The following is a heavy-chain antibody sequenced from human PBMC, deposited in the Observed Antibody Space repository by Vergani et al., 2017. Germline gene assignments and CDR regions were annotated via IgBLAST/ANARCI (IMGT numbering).Heavy chain of an antibody. Sequence: EVQLVESGGGLVQPGRSLRLSCAASGFTFDDYAMHWVRQAPGKGLEWVSGISWNSGSIGYADSVKGRFTISRDNAKNSLYLQMSSLRFEDTAVYYCAREKATIADDALKFWGQGTMVTVS. J-gene: IGHJ3*01. V-gene: IGHV3-9*01. CDR3: AREKATIADDALKF. D-gene: IGHD5-12*01. CDR1: GFTFDDYA. CDR2: ISWNSGSI.